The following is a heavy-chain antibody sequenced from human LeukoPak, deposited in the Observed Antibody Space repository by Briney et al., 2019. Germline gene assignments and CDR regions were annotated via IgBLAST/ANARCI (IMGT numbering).Heavy chain of an antibody. Sequence: PGVPLTLSCAACRFTFSSYSMNWLRQAPGKGVEGVLFVSYSSSSINYADSVKGRFTISRNNAKNSMYLQMDSLRDADTAVYDCARDVRAGSGWYFVYWGQGTLVTVSS. CDR3: ARDVRAGSGWYFVY. CDR1: RFTFSSYS. V-gene: IGHV3-48*02. D-gene: IGHD6-19*01. CDR2: VSYSSSSI. J-gene: IGHJ4*02.